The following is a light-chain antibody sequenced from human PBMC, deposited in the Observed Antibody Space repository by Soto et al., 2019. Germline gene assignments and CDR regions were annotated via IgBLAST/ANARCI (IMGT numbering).Light chain of an antibody. J-gene: IGLJ2*01. Sequence: QPASVSGSPGRSTTISSTGTSADIGTYNLVSWYQQYPGRAPKHIIFEGNKRPSGVSSRFSASKSGYTASLAISGLQAEDEADYHCCSYAGRSTVICGGGSKVTVL. CDR2: EGN. CDR1: SADIGTYNL. CDR3: CSYAGRSTVI. V-gene: IGLV2-23*01.